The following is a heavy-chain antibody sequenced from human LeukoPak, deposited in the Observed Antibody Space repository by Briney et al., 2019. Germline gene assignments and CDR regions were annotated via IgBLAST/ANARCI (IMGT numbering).Heavy chain of an antibody. CDR3: AREMATIMAYFDF. D-gene: IGHD5-24*01. V-gene: IGHV3-21*01. Sequence: GGSLRLSCAASGFTFSSYSMNWVRQAPGKGLEGVSSISSSSSYIYYADSVKGRFTISRDNAKNSLYLQMNSLRAEDTAVYYCAREMATIMAYFDFWGQGTLVTVSS. CDR2: ISSSSSYI. CDR1: GFTFSSYS. J-gene: IGHJ4*02.